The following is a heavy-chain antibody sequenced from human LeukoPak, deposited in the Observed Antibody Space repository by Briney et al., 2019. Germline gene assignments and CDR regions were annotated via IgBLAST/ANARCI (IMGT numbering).Heavy chain of an antibody. D-gene: IGHD3-3*01. CDR2: ISYDGSNK. CDR3: AKAYDFWSGHFDY. CDR1: GFTFSSYA. J-gene: IGHJ4*02. Sequence: PGRSLRLSCADSGFTFSSYAMHWVRQAPGKGLEWVAVISYDGSNKYYADSVKGRFTISRDNSKNTLYLQMNSLRAEDTAVYYCAKAYDFWSGHFDYWGQGTLVTVSS. V-gene: IGHV3-30-3*01.